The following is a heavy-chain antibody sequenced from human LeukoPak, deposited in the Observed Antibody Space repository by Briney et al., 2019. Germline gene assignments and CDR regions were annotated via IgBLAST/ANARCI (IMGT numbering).Heavy chain of an antibody. CDR3: ARVIHSSSWCSEY. Sequence: PGGSLRLSCVASGFTFRSYSMNWVRQAPGKGLEWLSYISTSSIKHYADSVKGRFTISRDNAKNSLYLQMDSLRAEDTAVYYCARVIHSSSWCSEYWGQGTLVTVSS. J-gene: IGHJ4*02. D-gene: IGHD6-13*01. CDR1: GFTFRSYS. V-gene: IGHV3-48*01. CDR2: ISTSSIK.